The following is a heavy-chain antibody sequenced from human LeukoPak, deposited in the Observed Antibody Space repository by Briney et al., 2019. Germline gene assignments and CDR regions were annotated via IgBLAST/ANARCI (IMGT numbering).Heavy chain of an antibody. D-gene: IGHD5-24*01. CDR2: IYYSGST. Sequence: SETLSLTCTVSGGSTSSYYWSRIRQPPGKGLEWIGYIYYSGSTNYNPSLKSRVTISVDTSKNQFSPKLSSVTAADTAVYYCARGRRDGYNRMDYWGQGTLVTVSS. CDR1: GGSTSSYY. V-gene: IGHV4-59*01. CDR3: ARGRRDGYNRMDY. J-gene: IGHJ4*02.